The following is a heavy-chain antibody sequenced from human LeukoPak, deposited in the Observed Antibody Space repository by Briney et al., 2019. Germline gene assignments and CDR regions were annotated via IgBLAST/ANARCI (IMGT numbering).Heavy chain of an antibody. J-gene: IGHJ4*02. Sequence: GGSLTLSCAASGFTFRKYWMAWVRQAPGRGLEWVATIAANGNDKDYEDALQGRFTISRDNARNSLSLRIDSPRAEDTAQYYCAREVFFQFDNWGQGALVTVSS. CDR1: GFTFRKYW. CDR3: AREVFFQFDN. CDR2: IAANGNDK. V-gene: IGHV3-7*03.